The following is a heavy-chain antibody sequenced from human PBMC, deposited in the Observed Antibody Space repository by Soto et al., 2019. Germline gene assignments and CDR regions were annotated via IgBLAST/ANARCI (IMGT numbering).Heavy chain of an antibody. CDR1: GFTFSSYS. Sequence: EVQLVESGGGLVKPGGSLRLSCAASGFTFSSYSMNWVRQAPGKGLEWVSSISSSSSYIYYADSVKGRFTISRDNAKNSLYLQMNSLRAEDTAVYYCARDGGACSSTSCYRDYYYYGMDVWGQGTTVTVSS. CDR2: ISSSSSYI. CDR3: ARDGGACSSTSCYRDYYYYGMDV. V-gene: IGHV3-21*01. D-gene: IGHD2-2*02. J-gene: IGHJ6*02.